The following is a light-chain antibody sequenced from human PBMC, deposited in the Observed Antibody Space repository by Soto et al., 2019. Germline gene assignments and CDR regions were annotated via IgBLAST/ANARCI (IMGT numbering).Light chain of an antibody. J-gene: IGKJ5*01. CDR1: QSVSYN. CDR2: GAS. CDR3: QQYNNWPPIT. V-gene: IGKV3-15*01. Sequence: EIVMTQSPATLSVSPGERATLSCRASQSVSYNLAWYQQKPGQAPRLLIYGASNRATGIPDRFSGSGSGTEFTLTITRLQSEDFEVYYCQQYNNWPPITFGQGTRLEIK.